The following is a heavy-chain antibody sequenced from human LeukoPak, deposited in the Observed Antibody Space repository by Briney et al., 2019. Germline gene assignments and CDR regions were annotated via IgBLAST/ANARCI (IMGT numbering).Heavy chain of an antibody. V-gene: IGHV3-9*01. J-gene: IGHJ4*02. CDR1: GFTFDDYA. D-gene: IGHD6-13*01. CDR3: AKDSYSSSCSLHYDS. CDR2: LSWNSASI. Sequence: GGSLRLSCAASGFTFDDYAMHWVRQAPGKGLEWVAGLSWNSASINYADSVRGRFTISRDNDKNSLFLQMNSLRAEDTALYYCAKDSYSSSCSLHYDSWGQGTLVTVSS.